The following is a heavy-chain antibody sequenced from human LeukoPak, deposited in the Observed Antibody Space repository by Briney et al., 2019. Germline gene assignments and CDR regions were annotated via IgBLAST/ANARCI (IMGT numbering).Heavy chain of an antibody. CDR2: ISYDGSNK. CDR3: AKAVEMASYYFDY. J-gene: IGHJ4*02. CDR1: GFTFSSYG. Sequence: PGGSLRLSCAASGFTFSSYGMHWVRQAPGKGLEWVAVISYDGSNKCYADSVKGRFTLSRDNSKNTLYLQMNSLRAEDTAVYYCAKAVEMASYYFDYWGQGTLVTVSS. D-gene: IGHD5-24*01. V-gene: IGHV3-30*18.